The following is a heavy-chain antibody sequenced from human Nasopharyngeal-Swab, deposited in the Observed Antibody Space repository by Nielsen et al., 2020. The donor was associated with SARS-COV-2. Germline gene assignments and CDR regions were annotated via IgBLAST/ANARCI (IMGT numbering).Heavy chain of an antibody. CDR2: VNHGGGT. V-gene: IGHV4-34*01. CDR3: ARGGEGVEPAPILGLGPYYFYFYMDV. Sequence: SQTLSLTCAVYGGSFSGHQWSWVRQTPGKGLEWIGEVNHGGGTNYNPSLKSRVIISVDTSKNQFSLKLKSVTAADTAVYFCARGGEGVEPAPILGLGPYYFYFYMDVWGKGTTVTVSS. CDR1: GGSFSGHQ. J-gene: IGHJ6*03. D-gene: IGHD2-2*01.